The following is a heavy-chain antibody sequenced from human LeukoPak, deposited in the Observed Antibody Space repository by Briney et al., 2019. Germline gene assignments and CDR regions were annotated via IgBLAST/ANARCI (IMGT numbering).Heavy chain of an antibody. J-gene: IGHJ4*02. D-gene: IGHD2-15*01. V-gene: IGHV4-34*01. CDR1: GGSFNGYY. Sequence: SETLSLTCAVYGGSFNGYYWSWIRQSPGEGLEWIGEINDSGVTNCNPSLESRVVLSVDTSKNQFSLTLSSVTAADTAVYYCARRLVDSGASQVSDHWGQGTLVTVSS. CDR3: ARRLVDSGASQVSDH. CDR2: INDSGVT.